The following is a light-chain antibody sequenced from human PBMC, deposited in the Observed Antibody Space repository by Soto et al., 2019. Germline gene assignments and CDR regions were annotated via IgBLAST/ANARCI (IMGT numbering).Light chain of an antibody. CDR2: EVS. J-gene: IGLJ6*01. CDR1: SSDIGGYNY. V-gene: IGLV2-14*01. CDR3: SSYTGSSTLYV. Sequence: QSALTQPASVSGSPGQSITISCTGTSSDIGGYNYVSWYQQHPGKVPKLMIFEVSNRPSGVSHRFSGSKSGNTASLTISGLQAEDEADYYCSSYTGSSTLYVFGTGTQLTVL.